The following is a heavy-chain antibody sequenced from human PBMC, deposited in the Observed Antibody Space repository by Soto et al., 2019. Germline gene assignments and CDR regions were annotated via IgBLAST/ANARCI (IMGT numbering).Heavy chain of an antibody. CDR3: ARDLLAANY. CDR1: GYTFTSSY. CDR2: INPNGRST. Sequence: QVQLVQSGAEVKKPGASVKLSCKASGYTFTSSYVHWVRQAPGQGLEWVAIINPNGRSTNYAQEFQGRVTVTRDTSTSTVFMELSSLHSDDTAVYYCARDLLAANYWGQGTLVTVSS. J-gene: IGHJ4*02. V-gene: IGHV1-46*01. D-gene: IGHD2-15*01.